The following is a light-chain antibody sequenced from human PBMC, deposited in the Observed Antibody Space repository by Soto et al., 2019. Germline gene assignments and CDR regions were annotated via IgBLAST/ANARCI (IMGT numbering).Light chain of an antibody. Sequence: QSVLTQPASVSGSPGQSIAISCTGTSSDVGGYSYVSWYQQQPGKAPKLVISDVSNRPSGVSDRFSGSKSGNTAFLTISGLQTEDEADYYCASYTTSSTYVFGTGTRSPS. J-gene: IGLJ1*01. CDR2: DVS. CDR1: SSDVGGYSY. V-gene: IGLV2-14*01. CDR3: ASYTTSSTYV.